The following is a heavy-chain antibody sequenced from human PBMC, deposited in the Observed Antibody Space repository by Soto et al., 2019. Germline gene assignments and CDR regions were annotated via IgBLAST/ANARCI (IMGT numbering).Heavy chain of an antibody. V-gene: IGHV1-69*06. CDR1: GGTFSSNA. Sequence: QVQLVQSGAEVKKPGSSVKVSCKASGGTFSSNAISWVRQAPGQGLEWMGGIIPIYASPNYAQNFQGRVTVTVDKATSTAYLELSRLKFADSAIYYCAVTVTGSRSPLAHWGRGTLVIVSS. D-gene: IGHD3-9*01. CDR2: IIPIYASP. CDR3: AVTVTGSRSPLAH. J-gene: IGHJ4*02.